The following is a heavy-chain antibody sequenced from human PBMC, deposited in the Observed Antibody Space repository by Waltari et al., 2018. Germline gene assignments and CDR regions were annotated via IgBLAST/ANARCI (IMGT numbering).Heavy chain of an antibody. CDR1: GFTFNNNA. V-gene: IGHV3-23*01. D-gene: IGHD2-8*01. CDR3: AKEVWQQMVKMVGWFDP. J-gene: IGHJ5*02. CDR2: SGSDGRT. Sequence: EVQVLESGGGLVQPGGSLRLSCVASGFTFNNNALSWVRQVPGRGLEWVSASGSDGRTYYADSVKGRFTISRDNSKNTLYLQMNSLRDEDTAVYYCAKEVWQQMVKMVGWFDPWGQGTLVTVSS.